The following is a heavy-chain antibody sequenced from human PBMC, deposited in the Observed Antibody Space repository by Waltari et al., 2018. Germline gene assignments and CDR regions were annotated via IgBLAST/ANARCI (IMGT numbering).Heavy chain of an antibody. V-gene: IGHV4-39*01. CDR2: IYYSGST. CDR3: ARQHRMATGTIDY. CDR1: GGSISSSSYY. Sequence: QLQLQESGPGLVKPSETLSLTCTVSGGSISSSSYYWGWIRQPPGKGLEWIGSIYYSGSTYYNPSRKSRGTRSVDTSKNQFSLKRSSVTAADTAWYYCARQHRMATGTIDYWGQGTLVTVSS. J-gene: IGHJ4*02. D-gene: IGHD4-4*01.